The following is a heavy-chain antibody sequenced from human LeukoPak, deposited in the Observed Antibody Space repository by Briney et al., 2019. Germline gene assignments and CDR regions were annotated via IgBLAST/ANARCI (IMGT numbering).Heavy chain of an antibody. CDR1: GGSFSGYY. D-gene: IGHD3-22*01. CDR3: ARSDYYYDSSGYYPLNWFDP. CDR2: INHSGST. J-gene: IGHJ5*02. Sequence: PSETLSLTCAVYGGSFSGYYRSWIRQPPGKGLEWIGEINHSGSTNYNPSLKSRVTMSVDTSKNQFSLKLSSVTAADTAVYYCARSDYYYDSSGYYPLNWFDPWGQGTLVTVSS. V-gene: IGHV4-34*01.